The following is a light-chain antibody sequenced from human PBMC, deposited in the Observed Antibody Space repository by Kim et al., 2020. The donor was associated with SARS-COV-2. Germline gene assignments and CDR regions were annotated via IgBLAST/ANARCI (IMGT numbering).Light chain of an antibody. CDR2: DAS. CDR1: QSVSSY. V-gene: IGKV3-11*01. J-gene: IGKJ2*01. CDR3: QQRSNWPPRYT. Sequence: SPGERATLSCRASQSVSSYLAWYQQKPGQAPRLLIYDASNRATGIPARCSGSGSGTDFTLTISSLEPEDFAVYYCQQRSNWPPRYTFGQGTKLEI.